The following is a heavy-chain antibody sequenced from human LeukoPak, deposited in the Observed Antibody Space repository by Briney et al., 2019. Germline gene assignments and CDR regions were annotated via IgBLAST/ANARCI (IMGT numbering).Heavy chain of an antibody. V-gene: IGHV4-30-2*01. D-gene: IGHD3-3*01. CDR3: AGEGWDVFGNWFDP. CDR2: IYHSGST. J-gene: IGHJ5*02. Sequence: PSQTLSLTCAVSGGSISSGGYSWSWIRQPPGKGLEWIGYIYHSGSTYYNPSLKSRVTISVDRSKNQFSLKLSSVTAADTAVYYCAGEGWDVFGNWFDPWGQGTLVTVSS. CDR1: GGSISSGGYS.